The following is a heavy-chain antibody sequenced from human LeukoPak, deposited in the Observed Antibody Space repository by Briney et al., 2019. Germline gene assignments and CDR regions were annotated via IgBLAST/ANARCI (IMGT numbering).Heavy chain of an antibody. CDR2: IYSGGAT. CDR1: GFTVSGYY. V-gene: IGHV3-53*05. Sequence: GGSLRLSCAASGFTVSGYYMSWVRQAPGKGLEWVSIIYSGGATYYADSVKGRFTISRDNSKNTLYLQMGSLSAEDMAVYYCARESRPSYDFWSGNWFDPWGQGTLVTVSS. D-gene: IGHD3-3*01. CDR3: ARESRPSYDFWSGNWFDP. J-gene: IGHJ5*02.